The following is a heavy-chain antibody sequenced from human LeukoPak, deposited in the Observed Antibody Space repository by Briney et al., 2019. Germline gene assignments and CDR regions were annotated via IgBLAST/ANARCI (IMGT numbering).Heavy chain of an antibody. V-gene: IGHV3-21*01. CDR1: GFTSGTYW. CDR3: ARADCSSSTCYLRRSWFDP. CDR2: ISTSSRYI. D-gene: IGHD2-2*01. J-gene: IGHJ5*02. Sequence: GGSLRLSCAASGFTSGTYWMSWVRQAPGKGLEWVSSISTSSRYIYYKDSVRGRFTISRDDAKNSLYLEMNSLRAEDTAVYYCARADCSSSTCYLRRSWFDPWGQGTLVTVSS.